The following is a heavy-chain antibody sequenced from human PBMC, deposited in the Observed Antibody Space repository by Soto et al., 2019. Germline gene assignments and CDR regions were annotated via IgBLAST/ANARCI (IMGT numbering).Heavy chain of an antibody. J-gene: IGHJ4*02. CDR1: GFTVSTNY. CDR3: ARGEPHHYFDY. Sequence: EVQLVESGGGLVQPGGSLRLSCAASGFTVSTNYMNWVRQAPGKGLEWVSVIYSGGSTNYADSVKGRFTISRDNSKNTLFRQMNSLRVEDTAVYYCARGEPHHYFDYWGQGTLVTVSS. CDR2: IYSGGST. D-gene: IGHD3-16*01. V-gene: IGHV3-66*01.